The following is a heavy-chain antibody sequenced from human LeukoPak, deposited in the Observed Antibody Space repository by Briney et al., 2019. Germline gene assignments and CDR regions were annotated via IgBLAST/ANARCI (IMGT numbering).Heavy chain of an antibody. Sequence: PSETLSLTCTVSGGSVSSYYWSWIRQPAGKGLEWIGRIYTSGSTNYNPSLKSRVTMSVDTSKNQFSLKLSSVTAADTAVYYCARDRVLSSTSLLFYGMDVWGQGTTVTVSS. CDR1: GGSVSSYY. CDR3: ARDRVLSSTSLLFYGMDV. D-gene: IGHD2-2*01. CDR2: IYTSGST. J-gene: IGHJ6*02. V-gene: IGHV4-4*07.